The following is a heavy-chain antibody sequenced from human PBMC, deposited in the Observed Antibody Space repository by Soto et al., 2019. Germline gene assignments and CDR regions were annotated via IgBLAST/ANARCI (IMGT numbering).Heavy chain of an antibody. CDR3: ARGDYYDSSGYFPSGRGMDV. Sequence: GASVKDSRQASGYTFTSYGSSCVRQAPGQGLAWMGWISAYNGKTNYAQKLQGRVTMTTDTSTSTAYMELRGLRSDDTAVYYCARGDYYDSSGYFPSGRGMDVWGQGTTVTVS. CDR2: ISAYNGKT. J-gene: IGHJ6*02. V-gene: IGHV1-18*01. D-gene: IGHD3-22*01. CDR1: GYTFTSYG.